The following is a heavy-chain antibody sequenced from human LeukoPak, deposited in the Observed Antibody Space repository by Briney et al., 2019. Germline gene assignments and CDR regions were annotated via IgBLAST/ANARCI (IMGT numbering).Heavy chain of an antibody. CDR3: SPGIGPTGAFDI. V-gene: IGHV4-39*01. CDR1: AGSISTSVYY. Sequence: PPETLSIICTVSAGSISTSVYYGSWIRKPPGNGLGWSGIIHYSSSTYYNPSLKSRVTISVDTSNNQSYLQLSSVTAADTAVYYYSPGIGPTGAFDIWGQGTMVTVSS. D-gene: IGHD1-14*01. J-gene: IGHJ3*02. CDR2: IHYSSST.